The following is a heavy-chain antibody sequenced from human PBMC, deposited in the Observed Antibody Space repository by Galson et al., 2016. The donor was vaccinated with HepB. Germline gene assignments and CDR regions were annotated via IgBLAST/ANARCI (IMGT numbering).Heavy chain of an antibody. D-gene: IGHD3-9*01. CDR2: IGSDGGT. V-gene: IGHV3-13*04. CDR3: ARIFYDRLTRDYYGMDV. J-gene: IGHJ6*02. CDR1: GFSFSTYD. Sequence: SLRLSCAGSGFSFSTYDMHWVRQATGKGLEWVSAIGSDGGTYYSGSVKGRFTISRDNAKNSLYLQMDGLRDGDTAVYYCARIFYDRLTRDYYGMDVWGQGTTVTVSS.